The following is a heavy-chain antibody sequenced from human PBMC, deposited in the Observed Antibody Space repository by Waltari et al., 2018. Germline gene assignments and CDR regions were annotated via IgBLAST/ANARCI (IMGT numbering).Heavy chain of an antibody. V-gene: IGHV3-7*01. J-gene: IGHJ3*02. CDR1: GFTFSSYW. Sequence: EVQLVESGGGLVQPGGSLRLSCAASGFTFSSYWMSWVRQAPGKGLEWVANIKQDGSGKYYVDSVKGRFTISRDNAKNSLYLQMNSLRAEDTAVYYCARDLVAPGWFREDAFDIWGQGTMVTVSS. CDR3: ARDLVAPGWFREDAFDI. CDR2: IKQDGSGK. D-gene: IGHD3-10*01.